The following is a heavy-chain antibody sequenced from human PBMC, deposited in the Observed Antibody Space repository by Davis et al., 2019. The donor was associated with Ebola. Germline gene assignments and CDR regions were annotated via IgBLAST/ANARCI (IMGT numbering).Heavy chain of an antibody. CDR1: GNSFTSHW. Sequence: GESLKISCKDSGNSFTSHWIGWVRQMPGKGLEWRGLIYTGDSDTRYSPSFRGQVTISADKSIKTAYLQWSSLKASDTAMYYCASLRRTITGMDDAFDIWGQGTMVTVSS. J-gene: IGHJ3*02. CDR3: ASLRRTITGMDDAFDI. CDR2: IYTGDSDT. V-gene: IGHV5-51*01. D-gene: IGHD1-20*01.